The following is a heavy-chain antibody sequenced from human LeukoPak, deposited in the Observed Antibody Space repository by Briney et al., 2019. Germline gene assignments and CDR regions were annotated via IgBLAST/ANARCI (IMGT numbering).Heavy chain of an antibody. CDR2: IIPIFGTA. CDR1: GGTFSSYA. J-gene: IGHJ6*03. Sequence: GASVKVSCKASGGTFSSYAISWVRQAPGQGLEWMGGIIPIFGTANYAQKFQGRVTITADESTSTAYMELSSLRSEDTAVYYCACHVDIVATITPAYYYYMDVWGKGTTVTISS. D-gene: IGHD5-12*01. CDR3: ACHVDIVATITPAYYYYMDV. V-gene: IGHV1-69*13.